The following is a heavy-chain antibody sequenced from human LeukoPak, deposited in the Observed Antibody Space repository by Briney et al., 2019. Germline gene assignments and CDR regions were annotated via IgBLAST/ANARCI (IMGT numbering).Heavy chain of an antibody. CDR2: IYYSGST. CDR1: GGSISSYY. Sequence: TSETLSLTCTVSGGSISSYYWSWIRQPPGKGLEWIGYIYYSGSTNYNPSLKSRVTISVDTSKNQFSLKLTSVTAADTAVYYCARLYLPATRFDYWGQGTLVTVSS. CDR3: ARLYLPATRFDY. V-gene: IGHV4-59*08. J-gene: IGHJ4*02. D-gene: IGHD5-24*01.